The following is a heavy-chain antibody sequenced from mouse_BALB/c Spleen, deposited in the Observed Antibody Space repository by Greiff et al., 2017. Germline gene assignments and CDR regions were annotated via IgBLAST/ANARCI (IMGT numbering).Heavy chain of an antibody. Sequence: VQLQQSGAELVKPGASVKLSCTASGFNFKDTYMHWVKQRPEQGLEWIGRIDPANGNTKYDPKFQGKATITADTSSNTAYLQLSSLTSEDTAVYYCASDYGYLFAYWGQGTLVTVSA. D-gene: IGHD1-2*01. CDR1: GFNFKDTY. V-gene: IGHV14-3*02. CDR3: ASDYGYLFAY. CDR2: IDPANGNT. J-gene: IGHJ3*01.